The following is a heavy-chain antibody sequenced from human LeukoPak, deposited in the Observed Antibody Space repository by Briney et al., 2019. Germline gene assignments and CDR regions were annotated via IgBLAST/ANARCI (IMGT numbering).Heavy chain of an antibody. D-gene: IGHD3-10*01. V-gene: IGHV4-59*01. CDR1: GGSISSYY. J-gene: IGHJ4*02. CDR3: ARVTGYDY. CDR2: IYYSGST. Sequence: SETLSLTCTVSGGSISSYYWSWIRQPPGTGLEWIGYIYYSGSTNYKPSLKSRVTISVETSKNQFSLKLRSVTAADTAVYYCARVTGYDYWGQGTLVTVSS.